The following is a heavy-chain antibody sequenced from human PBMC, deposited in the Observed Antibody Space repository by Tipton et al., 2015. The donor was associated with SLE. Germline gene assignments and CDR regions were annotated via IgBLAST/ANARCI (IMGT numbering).Heavy chain of an antibody. CDR3: AKDSGGQRSGGSLYYFDS. D-gene: IGHD1-14*01. CDR2: ISWNSFTI. CDR1: GFTFDDYA. J-gene: IGHJ4*02. Sequence: QLVQSGGGLVQPGRSLRLSCAASGFTFDDYAMHWVRQAPGKGLEWVSGISWNSFTIGYADSVKGRFSISRGNAKNSVYLQVNSLRAEDTALYYCAKDSGGQRSGGSLYYFDSWGQGTLVTVSS. V-gene: IGHV3-9*01.